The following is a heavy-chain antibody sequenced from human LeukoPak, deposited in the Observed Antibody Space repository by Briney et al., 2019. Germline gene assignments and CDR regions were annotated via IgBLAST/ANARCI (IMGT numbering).Heavy chain of an antibody. D-gene: IGHD6-19*01. CDR3: ARGVEAVAGSGAFDI. V-gene: IGHV1-69*13. CDR2: IIPTFGTA. Sequence: GASVKVSCKASGGTFSSYAISWVRQAPGQGLEWMGGIIPTFGTANYAQKFQGRVTITADESTSTAYMELSSLRSEDTAVYYCARGVEAVAGSGAFDIWGQGTMVTVSS. CDR1: GGTFSSYA. J-gene: IGHJ3*02.